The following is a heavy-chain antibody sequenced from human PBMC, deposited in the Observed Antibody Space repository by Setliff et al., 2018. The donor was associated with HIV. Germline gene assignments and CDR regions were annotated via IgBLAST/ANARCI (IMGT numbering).Heavy chain of an antibody. J-gene: IGHJ4*02. CDR2: IRSSGDT. CDR3: TIPASSLAPN. Sequence: PSQTLSLTCTVPGASISSHNYYWGWIRQSPGKGLEWIASIRSSGDTYYNPSLQSRVIISVDTSNNQISLKLTSVTAEDTAVYYCTIPASSLAPNWGRGTQVAVGS. V-gene: IGHV4-39*01. CDR1: GASISSHNYY.